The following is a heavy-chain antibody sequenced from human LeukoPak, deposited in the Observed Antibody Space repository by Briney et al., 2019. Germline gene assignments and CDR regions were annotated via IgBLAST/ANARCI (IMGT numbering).Heavy chain of an antibody. CDR1: GFTFSPSW. D-gene: IGHD5-24*01. Sequence: GGSLRLSCAASGFTFSPSWMHWVRQGPGRGLEWVSRIKGDGTYKNYADSVRGRFTISRDNAKNTLSLQMNSLRAEDTAVYFCVRDGDAYNFDWWGQGALVTVSS. J-gene: IGHJ4*02. CDR2: IKGDGTYK. V-gene: IGHV3-74*01. CDR3: VRDGDAYNFDW.